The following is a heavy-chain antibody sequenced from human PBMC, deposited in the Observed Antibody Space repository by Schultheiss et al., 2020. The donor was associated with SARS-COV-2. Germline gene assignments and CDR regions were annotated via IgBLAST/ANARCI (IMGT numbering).Heavy chain of an antibody. D-gene: IGHD3-3*01. CDR3: ARGSKGYDFWSGWPTLFDY. CDR2: IYYSGST. Sequence: SETLSLTCTVSGGSISSYYWSWIRQPPGKGLEWIGSIYYSGSTYYNPSLKSRVTMSVDTSKNQFSLKLSSVTAADTAVYYCARGSKGYDFWSGWPTLFDYWGQGTLVTVSS. CDR1: GGSISSYY. J-gene: IGHJ4*02. V-gene: IGHV4-59*12.